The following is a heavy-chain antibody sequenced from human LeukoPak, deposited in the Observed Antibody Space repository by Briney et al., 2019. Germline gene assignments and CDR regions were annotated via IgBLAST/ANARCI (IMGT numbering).Heavy chain of an antibody. CDR2: ISHDGSNK. D-gene: IGHD2-2*01. Sequence: GRSLRLSCAASGFTFSSYGMHWVRQAPGKGLEWVAVISHDGSNKYYADSVKGRFTISRDNSKNTQYLQMNSLRAEDTAVYYCASPSSTPGMDVWGQGTTVTVSS. CDR1: GFTFSSYG. J-gene: IGHJ6*02. V-gene: IGHV3-30*03. CDR3: ASPSSTPGMDV.